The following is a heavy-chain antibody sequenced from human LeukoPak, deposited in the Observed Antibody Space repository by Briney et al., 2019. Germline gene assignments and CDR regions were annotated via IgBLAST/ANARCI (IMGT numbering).Heavy chain of an antibody. CDR1: GFTLSSYA. V-gene: IGHV3-23*01. J-gene: IGHJ6*02. Sequence: AGSLRLSRAASGFTLSSYAMSWVRQAPGKGLEWVSAISGSGGSTYYAHSVKGRFTISRDNSKNTLYLQMNSLRAEDTAVYYCAKGVRVCSSTSCLPLKYYYYGMDVWGQGTTVTVSS. CDR3: AKGVRVCSSTSCLPLKYYYYGMDV. D-gene: IGHD2-2*01. CDR2: ISGSGGST.